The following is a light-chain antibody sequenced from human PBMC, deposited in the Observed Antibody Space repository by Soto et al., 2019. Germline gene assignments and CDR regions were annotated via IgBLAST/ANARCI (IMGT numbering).Light chain of an antibody. V-gene: IGKV3-11*01. CDR1: QSVSRY. J-gene: IGKJ5*01. Sequence: EVVLTQSPATLSLSPGERATLSCRASQSVSRYLAWYQQKPGQAPRLLIYDTSNRATGIPARFSGSGSGTGFTLTNRRLEPEEFAVYYWQQRERWPPITFGQGTRLEIK. CDR3: QQRERWPPIT. CDR2: DTS.